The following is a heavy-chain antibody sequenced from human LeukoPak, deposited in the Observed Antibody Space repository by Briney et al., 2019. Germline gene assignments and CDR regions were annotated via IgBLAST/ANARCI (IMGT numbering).Heavy chain of an antibody. CDR2: ISGSRKTI. V-gene: IGHV3-48*04. CDR3: ARTFYYDGSGYWKAFDI. D-gene: IGHD3-22*01. CDR1: GFALSTYT. J-gene: IGHJ3*02. Sequence: GGSLRLSFAASGFALSTYTMSWVRQAPGKGLEWLSSISGSRKTIYYADSVKGRFTISRDDAKNSLYLQMNSLRAEDTAVFYCARTFYYDGSGYWKAFDIWGQGTVVTVSS.